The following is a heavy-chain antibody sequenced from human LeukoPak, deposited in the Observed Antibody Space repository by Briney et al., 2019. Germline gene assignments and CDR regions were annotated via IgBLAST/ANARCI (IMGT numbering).Heavy chain of an antibody. D-gene: IGHD3-16*02. CDR2: IYPGDSDT. Sequence: PGESLMISCKGSGYSFTSYWIGWVRQMPGKSLEGMGIIYPGDSDTRYSPSFQGQVTISADKSISTAYLRWSSLKASDTAMYYCARVGPPSYYDYVWGSYPYDYWGQGTLVTVSS. V-gene: IGHV5-51*03. J-gene: IGHJ4*02. CDR1: GYSFTSYW. CDR3: ARVGPPSYYDYVWGSYPYDY.